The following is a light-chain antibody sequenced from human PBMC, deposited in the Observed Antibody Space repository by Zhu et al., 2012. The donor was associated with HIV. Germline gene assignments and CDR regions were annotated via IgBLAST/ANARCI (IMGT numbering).Light chain of an antibody. CDR2: DAS. CDR3: QQRNNWPPIFT. CDR1: QSVSRN. V-gene: IGKV3-11*01. Sequence: EVVMTQSPATLSVSPGERATLSCRASQSVSRNLAWYQQKPGQAPRLLIYDASTRATGIPARFSGSGSGTDFTLTISSLEPEDFAVYYCQQRNNWPPIFTFGPGTKVDIK. J-gene: IGKJ3*01.